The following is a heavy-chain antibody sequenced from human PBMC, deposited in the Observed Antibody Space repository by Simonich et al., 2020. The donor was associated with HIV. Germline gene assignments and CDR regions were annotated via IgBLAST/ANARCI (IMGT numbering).Heavy chain of an antibody. CDR1: GGTFSSYA. D-gene: IGHD6-13*01. CDR2: IDPFIDTS. V-gene: IGHV1-69*13. Sequence: QVQLVQSGAEVKKPGSSVKVSCKASGGTFSSYAVSWVRQAPGQGLEWMGGIDPFIDTSNYAQKFQGRVTITADESTSTAYMELSSLRSEDTAVYYCARGRRYSSSWSFDYWGQGTLVTVSS. CDR3: ARGRRYSSSWSFDY. J-gene: IGHJ4*02.